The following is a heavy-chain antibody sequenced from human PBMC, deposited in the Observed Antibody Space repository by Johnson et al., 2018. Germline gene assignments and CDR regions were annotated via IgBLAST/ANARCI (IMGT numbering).Heavy chain of an antibody. D-gene: IGHD2-2*01. CDR1: GGTFSSYA. Sequence: QVQLVQSGAEVRKPGSSVKVSCKASGGTFSSYAISWVRQAPGQGLEWMGGIIPIFGTGNYAQKFQGRVTITADESTSTAYMELSSLRSEDTAVYYCARLGSSTYYYYYYMDVWGKGTTVTVSS. CDR2: IIPIFGTG. J-gene: IGHJ6*03. V-gene: IGHV1-69*12. CDR3: ARLGSSTYYYYYYMDV.